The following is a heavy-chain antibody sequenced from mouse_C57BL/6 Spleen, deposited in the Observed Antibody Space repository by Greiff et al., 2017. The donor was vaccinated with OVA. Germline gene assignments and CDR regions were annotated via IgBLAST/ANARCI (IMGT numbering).Heavy chain of an antibody. D-gene: IGHD1-1*01. V-gene: IGHV1-15*01. CDR1: GYTFTDYE. J-gene: IGHJ1*03. Sequence: VQGVESGAELVRPGASVTLSCKASGYTFTDYEMHWVKQTPVHGLEWIGAIDPETGGTAYNQKFKGKAILTADKSSSTAYMELRSLTSEDSAVYYCTRLRGISRGDVWGTGTTVTVSS. CDR2: IDPETGGT. CDR3: TRLRGISRGDV.